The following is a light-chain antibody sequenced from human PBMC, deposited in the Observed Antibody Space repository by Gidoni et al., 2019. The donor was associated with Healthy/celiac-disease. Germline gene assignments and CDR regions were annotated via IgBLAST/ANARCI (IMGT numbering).Light chain of an antibody. V-gene: IGKV3-11*01. CDR3: QQRSNWPLT. J-gene: IGKJ4*01. Sequence: EMVLKQSPATLSLSPGERATLSCRASQSVSSYLAWYQQKPGQAPRLLIYDASNRATGIPARFSGSGSGTDFTLTISSLEPEDFAVYYCQQRSNWPLTFGGGTKVEIK. CDR1: QSVSSY. CDR2: DAS.